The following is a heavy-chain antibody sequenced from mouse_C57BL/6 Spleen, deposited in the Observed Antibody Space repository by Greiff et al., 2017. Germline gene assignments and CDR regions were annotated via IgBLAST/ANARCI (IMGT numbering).Heavy chain of an antibody. J-gene: IGHJ3*01. Sequence: VQLQQPGAELVMPGASVKLSCKASGYTFTSYWMHWVKPRPGQGLEWIGEIDPSDSYTNYNQKFKGKSTLTVDKSSSTAYMQLSSLTSEDSAVYYCARYPFAYWGQGTLVTVAA. CDR1: GYTFTSYW. V-gene: IGHV1-69*01. CDR3: ARYPFAY. CDR2: IDPSDSYT.